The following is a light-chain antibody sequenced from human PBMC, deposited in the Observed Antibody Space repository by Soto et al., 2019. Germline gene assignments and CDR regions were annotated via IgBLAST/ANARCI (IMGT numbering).Light chain of an antibody. J-gene: IGKJ1*01. CDR1: QNVGTW. CDR2: KAS. V-gene: IGKV1-5*03. CDR3: QQNNRYPWT. Sequence: DIPMTQSPSTLSASVGERVTINFRASQNVGTWLAWYQQKPGKAPNLLIYKASNLERGVPSRFSGSGSGTEFTLTISSLQPDDLATYYCQQNNRYPWTFGQGTKVEIK.